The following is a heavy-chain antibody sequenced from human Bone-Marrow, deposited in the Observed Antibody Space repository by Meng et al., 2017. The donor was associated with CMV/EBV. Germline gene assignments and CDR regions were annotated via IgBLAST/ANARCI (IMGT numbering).Heavy chain of an antibody. D-gene: IGHD3-22*01. V-gene: IGHV3-21*01. CDR2: ISSSSSYI. J-gene: IGHJ4*02. CDR1: GFTFSSYS. Sequence: GGSLRLSCAASGFTFSSYSMNWVRQAPGKGLEWVSSISSSSSYIYYADSLKGRFTISRDNAKNALYLQMNSLRAEDTAVYYCARGSGYQFDYWGQGNLLTVSS. CDR3: ARGSGYQFDY.